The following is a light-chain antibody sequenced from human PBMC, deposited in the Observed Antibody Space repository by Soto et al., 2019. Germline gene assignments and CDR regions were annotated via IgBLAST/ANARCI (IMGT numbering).Light chain of an antibody. CDR1: SSDIGNYNY. CDR2: DVN. Sequence: QSVLTQPASVSGSPGQSITISCTGTSSDIGNYNYVSWYQQHPGKAPKLIIFDVNKRPSGVSDRFSGSKSDNTASLTISGLQAEDEAEYYCSSYTTGSTLVVFGAGTKVTVL. V-gene: IGLV2-14*03. CDR3: SSYTTGSTLVV. J-gene: IGLJ1*01.